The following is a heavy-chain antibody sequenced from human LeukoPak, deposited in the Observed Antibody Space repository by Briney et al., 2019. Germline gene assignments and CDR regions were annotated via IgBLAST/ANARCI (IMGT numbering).Heavy chain of an antibody. J-gene: IGHJ3*02. Sequence: GGSLRLSCAASGFTFSSYSMNWVRQAPGKGLEWVANIRQDGGEKFYVDSVKGRFTISRDNAKNSLYLQMNSLRAEDTAVYYCATYYDGSYYNDAFDIWGQGTIITVSS. CDR3: ATYYDGSYYNDAFDI. V-gene: IGHV3-7*03. CDR1: GFTFSSYS. CDR2: IRQDGGEK. D-gene: IGHD3-22*01.